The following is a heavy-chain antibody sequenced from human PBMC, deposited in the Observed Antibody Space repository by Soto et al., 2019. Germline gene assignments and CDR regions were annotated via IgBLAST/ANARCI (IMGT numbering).Heavy chain of an antibody. CDR2: IYYSGST. CDR3: ARXSQLWATRHFDY. V-gene: IGHV4-31*03. Sequence: SETLSLTCTVSGGSISSGGYYWSWIRQHPGKGLEWIGYIYYSGSTYYNPSLKSRVTISVDTSKNQFSLKLSSVTAADTAVYYCARXSQLWATRHFDYCGKGTQVTVS. J-gene: IGHJ4*02. D-gene: IGHD5-18*01. CDR1: GGSISSGGYY.